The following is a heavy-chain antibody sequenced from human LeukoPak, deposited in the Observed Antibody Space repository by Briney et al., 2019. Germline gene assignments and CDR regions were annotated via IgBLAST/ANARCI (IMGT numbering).Heavy chain of an antibody. CDR1: GFTASSNY. J-gene: IGHJ3*02. CDR2: IYNGDTT. V-gene: IGHV3-66*01. CDR3: ARAPIGYCSSTSCYNDAFDI. D-gene: IGHD2-2*02. Sequence: GGSLRLSCAASGFTASSNYMSWVRQAPGKGLEWVSIIYNGDTTYYADSVKGRFTISRDNSKNTLYLQMNSLRAEDTAVYYCARAPIGYCSSTSCYNDAFDIWGQGTMVTVSS.